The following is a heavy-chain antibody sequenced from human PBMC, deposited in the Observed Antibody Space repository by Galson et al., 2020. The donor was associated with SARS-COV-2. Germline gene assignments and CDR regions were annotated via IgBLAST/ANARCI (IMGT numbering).Heavy chain of an antibody. D-gene: IGHD6-13*01. V-gene: IGHV5-51*01. CDR3: ARHRECRSTAAYALDV. CDR1: GYSFDNYW. J-gene: IGHJ6*02. Sequence: GESLKISCQASGYSFDNYWVGWVRQRPGNVLEWMGIIYPDYSDITYSPSFQGRVIISVDKSINTAYLQWSSLEASDTATYFCARHRECRSTAAYALDVWGQGTTVIVSS. CDR2: IYPDYSDI.